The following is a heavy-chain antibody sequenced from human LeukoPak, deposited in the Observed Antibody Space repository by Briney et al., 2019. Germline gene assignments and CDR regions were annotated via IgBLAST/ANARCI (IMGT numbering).Heavy chain of an antibody. Sequence: SETLSLTCTVSGGSISSYYWSWIRQPPGKGLEWIGYVYYSGSTNYKSSLKSRLTISVDTSKNQFSLKLSSVTAADTAVYYCARPADNDYGDLIFDYWGQGTLVTVSS. V-gene: IGHV4-59*08. CDR3: ARPADNDYGDLIFDY. D-gene: IGHD4-17*01. CDR1: GGSISSYY. CDR2: VYYSGST. J-gene: IGHJ4*02.